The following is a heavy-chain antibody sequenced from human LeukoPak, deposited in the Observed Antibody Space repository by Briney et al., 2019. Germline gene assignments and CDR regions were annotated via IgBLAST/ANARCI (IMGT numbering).Heavy chain of an antibody. CDR1: GDSVSTSSVA. CDR3: ARYNWNGGRAFDV. V-gene: IGHV6-1*01. D-gene: IGHD1-1*01. J-gene: IGHJ3*01. CDR2: TYYRSKWNN. Sequence: SQTLSLTCALSGDSVSTSSVAWDWIRQSPSRRLEWLGRTYYRSKWNNDYAVSVKSRIIINPDTSKNQFSLQLNSVTPEDTAVYYCARYNWNGGRAFDVWGQGTMVTVSS.